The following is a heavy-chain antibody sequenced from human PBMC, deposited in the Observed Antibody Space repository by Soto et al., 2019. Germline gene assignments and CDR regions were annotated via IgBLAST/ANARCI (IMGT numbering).Heavy chain of an antibody. J-gene: IGHJ2*01. CDR2: IKQEGSET. CDR1: EFIFSTYW. D-gene: IGHD3-3*01. V-gene: IGHV3-7*01. Sequence: EVQLVESGGGLVQPGGSLRLSCAASEFIFSTYWMSWVRQAPGKGLEWVATIKQEGSETYYVDSVEGRFTISRDNAKNSLHLQMNSLRVEDTAVYYCAQQGRGRFSWYFDLWGRGTGVTVSS. CDR3: AQQGRGRFSWYFDL.